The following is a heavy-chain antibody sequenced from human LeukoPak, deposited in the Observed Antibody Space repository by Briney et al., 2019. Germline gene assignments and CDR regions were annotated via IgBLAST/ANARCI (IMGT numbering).Heavy chain of an antibody. Sequence: TGGSLRLSCAASGFTFSDYWMHRVRQAPGKGLEWVANIKQDGSAKYYVDSVKGRFTISRDNAKNSLYLQMNSLRAEDTAVYYCARRYFDSWGQGTLVTVSS. J-gene: IGHJ4*02. CDR2: IKQDGSAK. V-gene: IGHV3-7*03. CDR3: ARRYFDS. CDR1: GFTFSDYW.